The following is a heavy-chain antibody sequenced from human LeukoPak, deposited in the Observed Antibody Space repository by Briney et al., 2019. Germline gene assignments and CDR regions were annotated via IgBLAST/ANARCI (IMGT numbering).Heavy chain of an antibody. D-gene: IGHD6-13*01. CDR2: IRYDGSNK. CDR1: GFTFSSYG. CDR3: AKDKQLALNKNYYYYYMDV. V-gene: IGHV3-30*02. J-gene: IGHJ6*03. Sequence: GRSLRLSCAASGFTFSSYGMHWVRQAPGKGLEWVAFIRYDGSNKYYADSVKGRFTISRDNSKNTLYLQMNSLRAEDTAVYYCAKDKQLALNKNYYYYYMDVWGKGTTVTISS.